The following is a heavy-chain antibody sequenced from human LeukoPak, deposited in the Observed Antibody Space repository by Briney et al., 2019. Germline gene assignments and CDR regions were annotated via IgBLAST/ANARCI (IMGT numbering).Heavy chain of an antibody. CDR3: ARVLGDYYDSSGYRSLYFDY. D-gene: IGHD3-22*01. CDR2: INHSGST. Sequence: SETLSLTCAVYGGFFSGYYWSWIRQPPGKGLEWIGEINHSGSTNYNPSLKSRVTISVDTSKNQYSLKLSSVTAADTAVYYCARVLGDYYDSSGYRSLYFDYWGQGTLVTVSS. CDR1: GGFFSGYY. V-gene: IGHV4-34*01. J-gene: IGHJ4*02.